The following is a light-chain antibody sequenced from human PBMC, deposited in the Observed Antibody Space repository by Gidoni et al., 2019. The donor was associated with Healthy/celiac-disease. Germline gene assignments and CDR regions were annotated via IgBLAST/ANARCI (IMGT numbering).Light chain of an antibody. CDR3: QQYGSSSWT. CDR1: QSVSSSY. Sequence: EIVLTQSPGTLSVSPGERATLSCRASQSVSSSYLAWYQQKPGQAPRLLLYGASSRATGIPDRFSGSGSGTDFTLTISRLGPEDLAVYYCQQYGSSSWTFGQGTKVEIK. CDR2: GAS. V-gene: IGKV3-20*01. J-gene: IGKJ1*01.